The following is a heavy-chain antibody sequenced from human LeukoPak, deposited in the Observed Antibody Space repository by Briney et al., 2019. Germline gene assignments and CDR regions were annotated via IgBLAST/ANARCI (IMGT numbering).Heavy chain of an antibody. J-gene: IGHJ3*02. CDR2: ISTSGSTI. D-gene: IGHD1/OR15-1a*01. CDR3: ARETRTLGDAFDI. CDR1: GVSVSRNY. Sequence: GGSLRLSCAASGVSVSRNYMSWVRQAPGKGLEWVSYISTSGSTIYYADSVKGRFTISRDNAKNSLYLQMNSLRAEDTAIYYCARETRTLGDAFDIWGQGTMVTVSS. V-gene: IGHV3-48*03.